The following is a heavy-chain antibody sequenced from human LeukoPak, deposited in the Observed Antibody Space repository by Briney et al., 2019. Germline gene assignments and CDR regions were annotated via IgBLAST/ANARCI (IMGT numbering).Heavy chain of an antibody. J-gene: IGHJ4*02. CDR1: GGSISSGSYY. CDR2: IYYSGST. V-gene: IGHV4-39*07. D-gene: IGHD6-6*01. CDR3: ASDTEYSSTGNPFDY. Sequence: SETLSLTCTVSGGSISSGSYYWGWIRQPPGKGLEWIGSIYYSGSTYYNPSLKSRVTISVDTSKNQFSLKLSSVTAADTAVYYCASDTEYSSTGNPFDYWGQGTLVTVSS.